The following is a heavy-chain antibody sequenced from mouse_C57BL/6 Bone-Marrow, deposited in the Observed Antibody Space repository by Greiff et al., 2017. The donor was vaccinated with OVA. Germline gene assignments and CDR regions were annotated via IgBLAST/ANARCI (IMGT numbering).Heavy chain of an antibody. CDR2: IHPSDSDT. J-gene: IGHJ1*03. V-gene: IGHV1-74*01. CDR3: ALGHEGYFDV. CDR1: GYTFTSYW. Sequence: QVQLQQPGAELVKPGASVKVSCKASGYTFTSYWMHWVKQRPGQGLEWIGRIHPSDSDTNYNQKFKGKDTLTVDKSSSTAYMQLSSLTSEDAAVDYCALGHEGYFDVWGTGTTVTVSS. D-gene: IGHD3-1*01.